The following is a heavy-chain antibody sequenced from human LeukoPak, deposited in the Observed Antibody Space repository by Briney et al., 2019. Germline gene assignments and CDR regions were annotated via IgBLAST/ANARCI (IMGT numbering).Heavy chain of an antibody. D-gene: IGHD6-19*01. Sequence: SETLSLTCTVSGDSISTGSYYWSWIRQPPGKGLEWIGYIYYSGSTNYNPSLKSRVTISVDTSKNQFSLKLSSVTAADTAVYYCARWLYSSGWYWGNWFDPWGQGTLVTVSS. CDR1: GDSISTGSYY. CDR3: ARWLYSSGWYWGNWFDP. CDR2: IYYSGST. J-gene: IGHJ5*02. V-gene: IGHV4-61*01.